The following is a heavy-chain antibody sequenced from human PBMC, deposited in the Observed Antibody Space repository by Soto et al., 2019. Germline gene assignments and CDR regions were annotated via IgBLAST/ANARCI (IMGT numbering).Heavy chain of an antibody. Sequence: GALRLSCAASGFTLSSYWMHWVRQAPGKGLVWVSRINSDGSSTSYADSVKGRFTISRDNAKNTLYLQMNSLRAEDTAVYYCATIGGSGSYEDDYWGQGTLVTVSS. V-gene: IGHV3-74*01. D-gene: IGHD3-10*01. CDR1: GFTLSSYW. J-gene: IGHJ4*02. CDR3: ATIGGSGSYEDDY. CDR2: INSDGSST.